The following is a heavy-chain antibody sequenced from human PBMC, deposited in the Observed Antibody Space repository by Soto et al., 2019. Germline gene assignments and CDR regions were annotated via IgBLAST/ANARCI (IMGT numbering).Heavy chain of an antibody. CDR3: ARAIVGPTTTGWLDP. Sequence: QVQLVQSGAEVKKPGSSVKVSCKASVGTFSRYAISWVRQAPGKGLAWMGGIIPIFGTANYAQKLQGRFTITADESTSTAYMELSSLRFEDTAVYYCARAIVGPTTTGWLDPWGQGTLVTVSS. V-gene: IGHV1-69*01. CDR1: VGTFSRYA. J-gene: IGHJ5*02. CDR2: IIPIFGTA. D-gene: IGHD1-26*01.